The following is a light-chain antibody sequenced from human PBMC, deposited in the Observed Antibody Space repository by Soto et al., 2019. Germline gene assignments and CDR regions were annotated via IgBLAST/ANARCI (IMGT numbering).Light chain of an antibody. V-gene: IGKV3-20*01. J-gene: IGKJ2*01. Sequence: EIMLPQSPRTLSFLPSQGPTLXCRASQSVTGTNLAWYQQRPGQAPRLLIYDAVRRATGIPDRFSGSGSGTDFTLTISRLEPEDFAVYYCHQYGSSLGTFGQGTKVDIK. CDR3: HQYGSSLGT. CDR2: DAV. CDR1: QSVTGTN.